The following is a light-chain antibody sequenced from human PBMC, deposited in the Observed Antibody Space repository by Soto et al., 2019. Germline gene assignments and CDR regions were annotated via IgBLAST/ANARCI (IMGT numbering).Light chain of an antibody. CDR2: EVS. CDR1: SSDVSGYNY. Sequence: QSALTQPASVSGSPGQSIPISCTGTSSDVSGYNYVSWYQQHPGRAPKLMIFEVSNRPSGVSNRFSGSKSDKTASLTISGLQAEDEADYFCSSYRGGSALGVFGTGTKLTVL. V-gene: IGLV2-14*01. J-gene: IGLJ1*01. CDR3: SSYRGGSALGV.